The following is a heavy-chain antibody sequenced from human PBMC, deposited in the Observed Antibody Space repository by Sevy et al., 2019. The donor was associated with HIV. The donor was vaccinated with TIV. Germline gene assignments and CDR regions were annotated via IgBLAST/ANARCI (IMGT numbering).Heavy chain of an antibody. CDR3: ARAYCSGGRCYSLAY. CDR1: GGTFSSYA. D-gene: IGHD2-15*01. Sequence: ASVKVSCKASGGTFSSYAISWVRQAPGQGLEWLGWISPHNGDTNYVQKFQGRVTMITDTSTSTAFMELRSLRADDTAVYYCARAYCSGGRCYSLAYWGQGTLVTVSS. CDR2: ISPHNGDT. J-gene: IGHJ4*02. V-gene: IGHV1-18*01.